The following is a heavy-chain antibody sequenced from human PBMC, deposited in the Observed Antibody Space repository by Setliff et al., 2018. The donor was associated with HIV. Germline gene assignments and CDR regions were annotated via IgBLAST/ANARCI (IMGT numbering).Heavy chain of an antibody. Sequence: SETLSLTCTVSGGSVSSPGYYWGWIRQPPGKGLEWIGEINDNGSTNYNPSLKSRVTISVDTSKNQFSLKLSSVTAADTAVYYCASRVPAARHFDYWGQGTLVTVPQ. CDR2: INDNGST. CDR1: GGSVSSPGYY. V-gene: IGHV4-39*07. J-gene: IGHJ4*02. CDR3: ASRVPAARHFDY. D-gene: IGHD2-2*01.